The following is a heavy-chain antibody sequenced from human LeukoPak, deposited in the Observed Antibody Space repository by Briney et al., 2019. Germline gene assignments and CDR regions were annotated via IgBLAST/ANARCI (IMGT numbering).Heavy chain of an antibody. CDR2: ISWNSGSI. CDR1: GFTFDDYA. Sequence: GRSLRLSCAASGFTFDDYAMPWVRQAPGKGLEWVSGISWNSGSIGYADSVKGRFTISRDNAKNSLYLQMNSLRAEDTALYYCAKDGGRMATTYYFDYWGQGTLVTVSS. D-gene: IGHD5-24*01. CDR3: AKDGGRMATTYYFDY. V-gene: IGHV3-9*01. J-gene: IGHJ4*02.